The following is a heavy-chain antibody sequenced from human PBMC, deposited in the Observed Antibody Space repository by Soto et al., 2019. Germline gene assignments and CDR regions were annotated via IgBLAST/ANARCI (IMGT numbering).Heavy chain of an antibody. CDR3: ARDLLYSSSWYSPSTNWFDP. J-gene: IGHJ5*02. CDR1: GYTFTSYG. Sequence: ASVKVSCKASGYTFTSYGISWVRQAPGQGLEWMGWISAYNGNTNYAQKLQGRVIMTTDTSTSTAYMELRSLRSDDTAVYYCARDLLYSSSWYSPSTNWFDPWGQGTLVTVSS. V-gene: IGHV1-18*01. CDR2: ISAYNGNT. D-gene: IGHD6-13*01.